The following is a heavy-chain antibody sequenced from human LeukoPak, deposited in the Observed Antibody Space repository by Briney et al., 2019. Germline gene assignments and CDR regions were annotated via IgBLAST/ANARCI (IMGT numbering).Heavy chain of an antibody. J-gene: IGHJ5*02. CDR1: GGSIRSY. CDR2: VYTSGST. D-gene: IGHD6-13*01. CDR3: ARDIGSRWYAVWFAP. V-gene: IGHV4-4*07. Sequence: PSETLSLTCTVSGGSIRSYWSWIRQPAGKGLEWIGRVYTSGSTNYNPSLKSRVTMSVDTSKNQFSLKLSSVTAADTAVYYCARDIGSRWYAVWFAPWGQGTLVTVSS.